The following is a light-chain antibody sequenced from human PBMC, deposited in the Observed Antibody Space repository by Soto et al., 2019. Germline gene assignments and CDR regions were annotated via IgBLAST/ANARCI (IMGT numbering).Light chain of an antibody. CDR2: DDN. CDR1: SSNIGGNS. CDR3: GSWDSSLPAYV. V-gene: IGLV1-51*01. J-gene: IGLJ1*01. Sequence: QSVMTQPPSVSAAPGQTVTISCSGSSSNIGGNSVSWYQQLPGTAPKLLIYDDNKRPSGIPVRFSGSKSATSATLCITGFQTGDDADYYCGSWDSSLPAYVFGAGTKLTVL.